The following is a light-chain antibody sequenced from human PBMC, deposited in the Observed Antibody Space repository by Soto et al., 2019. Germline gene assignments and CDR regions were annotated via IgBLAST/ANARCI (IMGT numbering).Light chain of an antibody. CDR2: GAD. Sequence: EIVMTQSPVTLSVSPGERATLSCRASQGVNSNVAWYQQKPGQAPRLLIYGADTRATGVPARFSGSGSGTEFTLTISSLQSEDFAVYYCQQYNNWPPYTFGQGT. CDR1: QGVNSN. CDR3: QQYNNWPPYT. J-gene: IGKJ2*01. V-gene: IGKV3-15*01.